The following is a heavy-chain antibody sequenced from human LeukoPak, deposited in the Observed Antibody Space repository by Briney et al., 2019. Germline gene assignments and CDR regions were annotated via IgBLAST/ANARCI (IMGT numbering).Heavy chain of an antibody. CDR3: ASRNILRY. CDR2: INHSGST. Sequence: SETLSLTCAVYGGSFSGYYWSRIRQSPGKGLEWIGEINHSGSTNYNPSLKSRVTISVDTSKNQFSLKLSSVTAADTAVYYCASRNILRYWGQGTLVTVSS. CDR1: GGSFSGYY. V-gene: IGHV4-34*01. D-gene: IGHD2/OR15-2a*01. J-gene: IGHJ4*02.